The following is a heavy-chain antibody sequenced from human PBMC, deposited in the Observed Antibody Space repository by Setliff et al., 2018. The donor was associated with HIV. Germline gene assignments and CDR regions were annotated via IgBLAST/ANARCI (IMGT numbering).Heavy chain of an antibody. CDR3: ARDPTYISSWPGHAFDI. V-gene: IGHV1-18*01. D-gene: IGHD6-6*01. CDR1: GYTFTGYG. CDR2: ISTYYGST. J-gene: IGHJ3*02. Sequence: ASVKVSCKASGYTFTGYGISWVRQAPGQGLEWMGWISTYYGSTKYEQKFQGRVTMTTDLSTSTAHMELRSLRSDDTAVYYCARDPTYISSWPGHAFDIWGQGTMVTVSS.